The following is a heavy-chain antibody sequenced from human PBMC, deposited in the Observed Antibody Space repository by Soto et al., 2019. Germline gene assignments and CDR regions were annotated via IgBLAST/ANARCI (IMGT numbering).Heavy chain of an antibody. Sequence: QVQLVQSGAEVKKPGSSVKVSCKASGGTFSSYPISWVRQAPGQGLEWMGGTNGNLGTGNYAQKFRGRLTITTDISMTTAYMELSSLPSEDTAVYYCARRDSHGYFRYFDNWGQGTLVTVSS. CDR2: TNGNLGTG. D-gene: IGHD4-17*01. CDR1: GGTFSSYP. J-gene: IGHJ4*02. CDR3: ARRDSHGYFRYFDN. V-gene: IGHV1-69*06.